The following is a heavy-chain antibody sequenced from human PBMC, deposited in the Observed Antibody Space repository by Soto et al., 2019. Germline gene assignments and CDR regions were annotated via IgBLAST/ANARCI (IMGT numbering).Heavy chain of an antibody. J-gene: IGHJ4*02. D-gene: IGHD2-15*01. Sequence: GASVKVSCKASCYIFNTYGIALVRHSTGQWLECIVWISTYNGHTKYAQKLQDRVTLTTDTSTSTAYMELRSLRSDDTAVYYCIKDDCSGDTCYLGHWGQGTLVTVSS. CDR1: CYIFNTYG. CDR3: IKDDCSGDTCYLGH. CDR2: ISTYNGHT. V-gene: IGHV1-18*01.